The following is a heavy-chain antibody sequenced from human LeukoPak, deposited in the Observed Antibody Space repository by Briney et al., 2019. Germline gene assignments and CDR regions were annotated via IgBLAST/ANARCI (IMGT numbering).Heavy chain of an antibody. D-gene: IGHD6-13*01. CDR1: GYTFTSYD. J-gene: IGHJ4*02. V-gene: IGHV1-8*01. CDR3: ARWVHYIAAADY. Sequence: GASVKVSWKASGYTFTSYDINWVRQATGQGLEWMGWMNPNSGNTGYAQKFQGRVTMTRNTSISTAYMELSSLRSEDTAVYYCARWVHYIAAADYWGQGTLVTVSS. CDR2: MNPNSGNT.